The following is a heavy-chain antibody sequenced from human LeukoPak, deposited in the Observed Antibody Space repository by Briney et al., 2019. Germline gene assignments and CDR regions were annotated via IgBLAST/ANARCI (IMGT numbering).Heavy chain of an antibody. J-gene: IGHJ5*02. Sequence: ASVNVSCKASGYTFTSYYMHWVRQAPGQGLEWMGIINPSGGSTSYAQKFQGRVTMTRDTSTSTVYMELSSLRSEDTAVYYCARESPMSSGWNNWFDPWGQGTLVTVSS. CDR3: ARESPMSSGWNNWFDP. CDR2: INPSGGST. V-gene: IGHV1-46*01. CDR1: GYTFTSYY. D-gene: IGHD6-19*01.